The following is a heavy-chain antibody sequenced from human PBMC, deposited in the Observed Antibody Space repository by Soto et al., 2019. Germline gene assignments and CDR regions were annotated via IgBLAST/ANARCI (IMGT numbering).Heavy chain of an antibody. CDR2: INHSGST. CDR3: ARGGRLRWDQNGMDV. CDR1: GGSFSGYY. Sequence: QVQLQQWGAGLLKPSETLSLTCAVYGGSFSGYYWCWIRQPPGKGLEWIGEINHSGSTNYNPSLKSRVTISVDTSKNQFSLKLSSVTAADTAVYYCARGGRLRWDQNGMDVWGQGTTVTVSS. D-gene: IGHD4-17*01. V-gene: IGHV4-34*01. J-gene: IGHJ6*02.